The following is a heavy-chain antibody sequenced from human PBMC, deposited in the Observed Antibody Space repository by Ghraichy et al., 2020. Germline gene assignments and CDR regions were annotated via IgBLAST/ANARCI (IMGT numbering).Heavy chain of an antibody. CDR2: IYHSGRT. J-gene: IGHJ4*02. CDR1: GGSISDFY. Sequence: SQTLSLTCKVSGGSISDFYWSWIRQSPEKGLEWLGYIYHSGRTTYNPSLKSRVTISEDTSKNQFSLELTSVAAADTAVYYCVGLRRGWSAFDYWGQGILVTVSS. V-gene: IGHV4-59*01. D-gene: IGHD1-26*01. CDR3: VGLRRGWSAFDY.